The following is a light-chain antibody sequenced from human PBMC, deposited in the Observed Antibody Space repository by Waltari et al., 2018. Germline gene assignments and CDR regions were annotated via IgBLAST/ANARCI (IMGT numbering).Light chain of an antibody. Sequence: QSLLTQPPSVSGAPGQRVTISCTGSSSNIGAGYDVHWYQQLPGTAPKLLIFGNNNWPSGVPDRFSGSKSDTSASLAITGLQAEDEADYYCQSYDSSLSAWVFGGGTKVTVL. CDR3: QSYDSSLSAWV. V-gene: IGLV1-40*01. CDR1: SSNIGAGYD. CDR2: GNN. J-gene: IGLJ3*02.